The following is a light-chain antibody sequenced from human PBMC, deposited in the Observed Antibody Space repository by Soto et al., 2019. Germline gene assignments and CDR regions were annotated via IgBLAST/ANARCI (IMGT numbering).Light chain of an antibody. J-gene: IGKJ1*01. CDR2: GAS. CDR3: QQYAGSPST. Sequence: EIVLTQSPGTLSLSPGERATLSCRASQTVTSNYLAWYQRKPGQAPRLLIYGASSRATDIPDRFSGSGSGTDSTLTLTRLEPEDFAVYFCQQYAGSPSTFGQGTKVEI. CDR1: QTVTSNY. V-gene: IGKV3-20*01.